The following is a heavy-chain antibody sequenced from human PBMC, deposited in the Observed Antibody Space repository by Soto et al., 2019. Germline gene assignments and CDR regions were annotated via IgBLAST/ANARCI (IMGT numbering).Heavy chain of an antibody. CDR3: ARWNSSGYMDY. Sequence: QVQLVQSGAEVKKPGASVKVSCKASGYTFTSYYMHWVRQAPGQGLEWMGVIIPTVGRTTYAQNFQGRLTLTRDMSTGTVYMELSSLRPEDTAVYFCARWNSSGYMDYWGQGTLVTVSS. CDR1: GYTFTSYY. CDR2: IIPTVGRT. J-gene: IGHJ4*02. D-gene: IGHD6-25*01. V-gene: IGHV1-46*01.